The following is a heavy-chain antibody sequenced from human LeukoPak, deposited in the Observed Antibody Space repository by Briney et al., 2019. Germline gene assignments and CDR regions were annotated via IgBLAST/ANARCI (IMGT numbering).Heavy chain of an antibody. Sequence: GGSLRLSCAGSGFTFSDYGMNWVRQAPGKGLEWVSTIAGSGGNTNYADSVKGRFTISRDNSKNTLSLTMNSLRADDTAVYYCLKGRLFGDYIFDFWGQGTLVTVSS. CDR1: GFTFSDYG. V-gene: IGHV3-23*01. CDR3: LKGRLFGDYIFDF. CDR2: IAGSGGNT. J-gene: IGHJ4*02. D-gene: IGHD4-17*01.